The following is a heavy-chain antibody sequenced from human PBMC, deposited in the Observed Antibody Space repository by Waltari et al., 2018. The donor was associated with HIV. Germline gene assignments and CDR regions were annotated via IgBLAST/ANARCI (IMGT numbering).Heavy chain of an antibody. J-gene: IGHJ4*02. D-gene: IGHD6-19*01. CDR1: GVTFSSYW. V-gene: IGHV3-7*03. CDR3: ARSFDLIAVAGFIDY. Sequence: EVQLVESGGGLVQPGGSLRLTRAASGVTFSSYWMDWVRQAPGKGLEWVANIKQDGSEKYYVDSVKGRFTISRDNAKNSLYLQMNSLRAEDTAVYYCARSFDLIAVAGFIDYWGQGTLVTVSS. CDR2: IKQDGSEK.